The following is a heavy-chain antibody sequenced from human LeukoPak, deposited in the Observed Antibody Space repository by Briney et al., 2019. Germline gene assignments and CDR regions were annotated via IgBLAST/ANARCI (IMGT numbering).Heavy chain of an antibody. J-gene: IGHJ4*02. D-gene: IGHD3-10*01. CDR3: ARVGLGDQPYYGSGSYYND. CDR1: GFTFSNYA. CDR2: ISGSSDYT. V-gene: IGHV3-23*01. Sequence: GSLRLSCGASGFTFSNYAMSWVRQAPGKGLEWVSAISGSSDYTYYADSVKGRFTISRDNSKNTLYLQMNSLRAEDTAVYYCARVGLGDQPYYGSGSYYNDWGQGTLVTVSS.